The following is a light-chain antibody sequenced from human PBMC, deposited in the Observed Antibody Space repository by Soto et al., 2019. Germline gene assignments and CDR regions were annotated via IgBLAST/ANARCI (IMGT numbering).Light chain of an antibody. J-gene: IGLJ1*01. CDR2: EVT. CDR1: SSDVGDYNY. V-gene: IGLV2-14*01. CDR3: TSYTSTTLRYV. Sequence: QSVLTQPASMSGSPGQSITISCTGTSSDVGDYNYVSWYQLHPGKAPKLMIYEVTNRPSGMSDRFSGSKSGNTASLTISGLQAEDEADYYCTSYTSTTLRYVFGTGTKLTVL.